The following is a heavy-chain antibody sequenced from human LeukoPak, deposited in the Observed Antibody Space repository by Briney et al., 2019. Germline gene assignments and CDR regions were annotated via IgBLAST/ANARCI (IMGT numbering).Heavy chain of an antibody. CDR1: GGSTSSGGYS. Sequence: PSETLSLTCAVSGGSTSSGGYSWSWIRQPPGKGLEWIGYIYYSGSTYYNPSLKSRVTISVDTSKNQFSLKLSSVTAADTAVYYCARKSGDGYGDYERPNDDAFDIWGQGTMVTVSS. V-gene: IGHV4-30-4*07. CDR3: ARKSGDGYGDYERPNDDAFDI. D-gene: IGHD4-17*01. J-gene: IGHJ3*02. CDR2: IYYSGST.